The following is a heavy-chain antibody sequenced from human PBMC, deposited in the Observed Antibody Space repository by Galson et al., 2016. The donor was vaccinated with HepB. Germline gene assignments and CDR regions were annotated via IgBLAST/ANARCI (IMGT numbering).Heavy chain of an antibody. CDR3: ARTMVRGVPGFDI. Sequence: SVKVSCKASGYTFTSYDINWVRQASGQGLECMGWMNPSSGNTGYAQNFQGRVSMTSDASISTVYMELSGLRSEDTAVYYCARTMVRGVPGFDIGGQGTMVAVSS. CDR1: GYTFTSYD. D-gene: IGHD3-10*01. V-gene: IGHV1-8*01. J-gene: IGHJ3*02. CDR2: MNPSSGNT.